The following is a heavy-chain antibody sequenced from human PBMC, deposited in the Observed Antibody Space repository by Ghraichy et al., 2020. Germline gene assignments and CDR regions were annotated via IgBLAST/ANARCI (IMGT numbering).Heavy chain of an antibody. D-gene: IGHD3-10*01. CDR1: GFTFDDYT. Sequence: GESLNISCAASGFTFDDYTMHWVRQAPGKGLEWVSLISWDGGSTYYADSVKGRFTISRDNSKNSLYLQMNSLRTEDTALYYCAKEGGADSYGSGSYHYWGQGTLVTVSS. J-gene: IGHJ4*02. CDR3: AKEGGADSYGSGSYHY. V-gene: IGHV3-43*01. CDR2: ISWDGGST.